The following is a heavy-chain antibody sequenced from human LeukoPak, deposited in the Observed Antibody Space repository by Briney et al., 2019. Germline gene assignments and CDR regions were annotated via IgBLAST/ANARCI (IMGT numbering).Heavy chain of an antibody. CDR3: AELGITMIGGV. J-gene: IGHJ6*04. CDR2: ISSSGTTI. Sequence: GGSLRLSCAASGFTFTDYEMTWVRQAPGKGLEWVSYISSSGTTIYYADSVKGRFTISRDNAKNSLYLQMNSLRAEDTAVYYCAELGITMIGGVWGKGTTVTISS. V-gene: IGHV3-48*03. D-gene: IGHD3-10*02. CDR1: GFTFTDYE.